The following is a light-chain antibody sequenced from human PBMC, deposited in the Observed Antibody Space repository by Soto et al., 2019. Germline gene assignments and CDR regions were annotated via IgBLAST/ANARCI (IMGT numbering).Light chain of an antibody. Sequence: ETVLTQSPGTLSLSPGERATLSCRASQSVSSSYLAWYQQKPGQAPRLLIYGASIRATGVPVRFSGSGSGTEFTLTISSLQSEDFAVYYCQQYDNWPRTFGQGTKVDIK. CDR1: QSVSSSY. V-gene: IGKV3-15*01. J-gene: IGKJ1*01. CDR3: QQYDNWPRT. CDR2: GAS.